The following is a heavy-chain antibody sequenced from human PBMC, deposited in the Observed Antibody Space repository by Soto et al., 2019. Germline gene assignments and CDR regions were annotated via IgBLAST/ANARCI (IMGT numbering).Heavy chain of an antibody. CDR2: MNPNSGNT. Sequence: GASVKVSCKASGYTFTSYDINWVRQATGQGLEWMGWMNPNSGNTGYAQKFQGRVTMIRNTSISTAYMELSSLRSEDTAVYYCARDHSVSTPLDGIYVWGHGTTVTVSS. J-gene: IGHJ6*02. CDR3: ARDHSVSTPLDGIYV. D-gene: IGHD2-15*01. V-gene: IGHV1-8*01. CDR1: GYTFTSYD.